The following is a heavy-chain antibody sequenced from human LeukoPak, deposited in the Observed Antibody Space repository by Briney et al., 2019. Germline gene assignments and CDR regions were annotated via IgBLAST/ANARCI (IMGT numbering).Heavy chain of an antibody. CDR1: GYTFTSYG. Sequence: ASVKVSCKASGYTFTSYGISWVRQAPGQRLEWMGWINAGNGNTKYSQKFQGRVTITRDTSASTAYMELSSLRSEDTAVYYCARGVAAPYYFDYWGQGTLVTVSS. CDR3: ARGVAAPYYFDY. V-gene: IGHV1-3*01. D-gene: IGHD6-25*01. CDR2: INAGNGNT. J-gene: IGHJ4*02.